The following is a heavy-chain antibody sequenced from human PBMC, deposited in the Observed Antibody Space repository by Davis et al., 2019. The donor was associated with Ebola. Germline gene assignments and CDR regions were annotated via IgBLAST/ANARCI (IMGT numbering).Heavy chain of an antibody. V-gene: IGHV3-21*04. CDR2: IRSSSSYI. CDR1: GFTFSSYS. Sequence: PGGSLRLSCAPSGFTFSSYSMNWVRQAPGKGLEWVSSIRSSSSYIYYADSVKGRFTITRDDAKNSLYLQMNSLRAEDTAVYYCAKEGGGHWFDYWGQGTLVTVSS. D-gene: IGHD1-1*01. J-gene: IGHJ4*02. CDR3: AKEGGGHWFDY.